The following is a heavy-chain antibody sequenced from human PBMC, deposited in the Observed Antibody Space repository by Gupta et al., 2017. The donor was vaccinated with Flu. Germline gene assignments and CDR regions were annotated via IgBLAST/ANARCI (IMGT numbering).Heavy chain of an antibody. D-gene: IGHD1-1*01. CDR1: GDSISTGTSF. V-gene: IGHV4-39*01. Sequence: QLQLQESGPGMVRPSETLSLPCSVSGDSISTGTSFWASIRHSPSKGLEWNGNLFHRGSNQYSPSLRSRLTMSIYTSTNQVALRVTSMTAPDTSVYYCARSVTGDYFDNWRQGSLVTVFS. CDR3: ARSVTGDYFDN. J-gene: IGHJ4*02. CDR2: LFHRGSN.